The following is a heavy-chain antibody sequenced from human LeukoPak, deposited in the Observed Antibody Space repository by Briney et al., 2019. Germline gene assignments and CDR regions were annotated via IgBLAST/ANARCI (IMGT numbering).Heavy chain of an antibody. V-gene: IGHV3-15*01. CDR2: IKSKIDGGTG. Sequence: GGSLRLSCAASGFTFTNAWMSWVRQAPGKGLEWVGRIKSKIDGGTGDYAAPVKGRFIISTDDSKDTLYLQMNSLKTEDTAVYYCTSGLGASDFDYWGQGTLVTVSS. J-gene: IGHJ4*02. D-gene: IGHD1-26*01. CDR3: TSGLGASDFDY. CDR1: GFTFTNAW.